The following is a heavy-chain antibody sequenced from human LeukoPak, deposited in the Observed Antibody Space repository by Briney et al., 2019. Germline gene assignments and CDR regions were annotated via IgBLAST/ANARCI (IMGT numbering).Heavy chain of an antibody. J-gene: IGHJ5*02. CDR1: GDPINSIDW. Sequence: SETLSLTCAVSGDPINSIDWWSWVRQSPARGLEWIGEIYHSGSTNYNPSLKSRVTISVDTSKNQFSLTLNSVTAADTAVYYCARIKGEVEIMTNWFDPWGQGTLVTVSS. CDR2: IYHSGST. CDR3: ARIKGEVEIMTNWFDP. D-gene: IGHD3-16*01. V-gene: IGHV4-4*02.